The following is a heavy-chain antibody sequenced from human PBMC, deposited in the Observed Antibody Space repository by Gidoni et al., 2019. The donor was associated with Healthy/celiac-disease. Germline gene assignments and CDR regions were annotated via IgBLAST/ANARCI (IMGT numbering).Heavy chain of an antibody. J-gene: IGHJ3*02. Sequence: QVQLQESGPGLVKPSQTLSLTCTVPGGSISSGSYYWSWIRRPAGKGLEWIGRIYTSGSTNYTPSLKSRVTISVDTSKNQFSLKLSSVTAADTAVYYCARGGLWFGETDAFDIWGQGTMVTVSS. D-gene: IGHD3-10*01. CDR1: GGSISSGSYY. CDR3: ARGGLWFGETDAFDI. V-gene: IGHV4-61*02. CDR2: IYTSGST.